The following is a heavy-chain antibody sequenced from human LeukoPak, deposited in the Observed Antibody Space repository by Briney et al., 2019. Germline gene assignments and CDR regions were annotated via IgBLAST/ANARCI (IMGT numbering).Heavy chain of an antibody. V-gene: IGHV1-18*01. D-gene: IGHD1-26*01. CDR3: ARERSGSYSFDY. Sequence: APVKLSCKASGYTFTSYGISWVRQAPGQGLEWMGWISAYNGNTNFAQKLQGRVTMTTDTSTSTAYMELRSLRSDDTAVYYCARERSGSYSFDYWGQGTLVTVSS. CDR2: ISAYNGNT. CDR1: GYTFTSYG. J-gene: IGHJ4*02.